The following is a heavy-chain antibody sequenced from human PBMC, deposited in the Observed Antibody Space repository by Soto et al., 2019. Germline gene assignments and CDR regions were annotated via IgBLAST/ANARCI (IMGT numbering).Heavy chain of an antibody. J-gene: IGHJ4*02. CDR2: ISSTTNYI. Sequence: GGSLRLSCATSGFTFSDYYMNWVRQAPGKGLEWVSSISSTTNYIYYGDSMKGRFTISRDNAKNSLYLEMNSLRAEDTAVYYCARESEDLTSNFDYWGQGTLVTVSS. V-gene: IGHV3-21*06. CDR1: GFTFSDYY. CDR3: ARESEDLTSNFDY.